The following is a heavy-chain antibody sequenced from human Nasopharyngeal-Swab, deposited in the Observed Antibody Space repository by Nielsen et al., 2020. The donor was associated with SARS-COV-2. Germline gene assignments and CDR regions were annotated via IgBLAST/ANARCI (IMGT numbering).Heavy chain of an antibody. D-gene: IGHD1-7*01. Sequence: GGSLRLSCAASGFTFDDSAMHWVRQAPGKGLEWVSGISWNSGSIGYADSVKGRFTISRDNAKNSLYLQMNSMRAEYTALYYCANDIGPGTILRYGMDAWGQGTTVTVSS. J-gene: IGHJ6*02. CDR1: GFTFDDSA. CDR3: ANDIGPGTILRYGMDA. CDR2: ISWNSGSI. V-gene: IGHV3-9*01.